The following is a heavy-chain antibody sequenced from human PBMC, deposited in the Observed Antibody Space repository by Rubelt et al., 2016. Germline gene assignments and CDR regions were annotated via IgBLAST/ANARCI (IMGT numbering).Heavy chain of an antibody. J-gene: IGHJ4*02. CDR2: IIPILGIA. D-gene: IGHD5-24*01. CDR3: ARDGYNDIWGFFDY. Sequence: QVQLVQSGAEVKKPGSSVKVSCKASGGTFSSYAISWVRQAPGQGLEWMGRIIPILGIANSAQKFQGRVTITADKSTSTAYMELSSLRSEDTAVYYCARDGYNDIWGFFDYWGQGTLVTVSS. CDR1: GGTFSSYA. V-gene: IGHV1-69*04.